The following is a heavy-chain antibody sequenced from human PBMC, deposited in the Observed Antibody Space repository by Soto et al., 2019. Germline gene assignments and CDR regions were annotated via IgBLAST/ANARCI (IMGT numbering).Heavy chain of an antibody. J-gene: IGHJ4*02. CDR2: INSGKGNT. CDR3: ARAGDDCSAANCYVIDY. V-gene: IGHV1-3*04. D-gene: IGHD2-2*01. Sequence: ASVKVSCKASGYTFTRYAMHWVRQAPGQRLEWMGWINSGKGNTKYSEKFQGRVTITSDTSASTAYMYLSSLRSEDTAMYYCARAGDDCSAANCYVIDYWGQGTLVTVSS. CDR1: GYTFTRYA.